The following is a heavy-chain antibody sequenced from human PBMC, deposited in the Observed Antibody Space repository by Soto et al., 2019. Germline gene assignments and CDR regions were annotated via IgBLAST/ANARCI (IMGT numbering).Heavy chain of an antibody. D-gene: IGHD3-16*01. CDR2: ISGSGGGGTT. V-gene: IGHV3-23*01. J-gene: IGHJ4*02. Sequence: EVQLLESGGGLARPGGSLRLSCAASGFTFSDSAMSWVRQAPGKGLEWVSGISGSGGGGTTYYADSVKGRFTISRDNSKNTLYLQMNSLRAEDTAVYYCAKLGVIGEFLSYWGQGTLVTVSS. CDR1: GFTFSDSA. CDR3: AKLGVIGEFLSY.